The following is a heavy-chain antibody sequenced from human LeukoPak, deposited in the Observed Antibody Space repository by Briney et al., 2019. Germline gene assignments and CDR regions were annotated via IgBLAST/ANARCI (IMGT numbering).Heavy chain of an antibody. CDR2: INSDGSST. CDR1: GFTFSSYW. V-gene: IGHV3-74*01. D-gene: IGHD6-19*01. Sequence: GGSLRLSCAASGFTFSSYWMHWVRHAPGKGLVWVSRINSDGSSTSYADSVKGRFTISRDNAKNTLYLQMNSLRAEETAVYYCARVASSGWYPLDYWGQGTLVTVSS. J-gene: IGHJ4*02. CDR3: ARVASSGWYPLDY.